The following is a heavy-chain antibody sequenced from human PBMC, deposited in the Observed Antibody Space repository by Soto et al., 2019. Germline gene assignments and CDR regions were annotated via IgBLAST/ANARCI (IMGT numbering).Heavy chain of an antibody. CDR3: AGVRGNQLLGWFDP. Sequence: QVQLQESRPGLVKPSQTLSLTCTVSGGSISSGGYYWSWIRQHPGKGLEWIGYIYHSGTIYYNPSLKSRVTISVDTSKNQFSLKLTSVTAADTAVYYWAGVRGNQLLGWFDPWGQGTLVTVSS. CDR1: GGSISSGGYY. D-gene: IGHD2-2*01. CDR2: IYHSGTI. V-gene: IGHV4-31*03. J-gene: IGHJ5*02.